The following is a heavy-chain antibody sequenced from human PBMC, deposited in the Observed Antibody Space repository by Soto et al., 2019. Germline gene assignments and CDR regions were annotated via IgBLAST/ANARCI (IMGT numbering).Heavy chain of an antibody. CDR2: LYRGGVA. D-gene: IGHD6-19*01. V-gene: IGHV3-53*01. Sequence: GGSLRLSCAASGFIVRDNFMIWVRQAPGKGLEWVSALYRGGVAYYADAVKGRFIVSRDNPENTLYLQMTSLGADDSAIYYCAPDLVAVPTHTRVDAFDLRGHGTVVIVSS. CDR3: APDLVAVPTHTRVDAFDL. J-gene: IGHJ3*01. CDR1: GFIVRDNF.